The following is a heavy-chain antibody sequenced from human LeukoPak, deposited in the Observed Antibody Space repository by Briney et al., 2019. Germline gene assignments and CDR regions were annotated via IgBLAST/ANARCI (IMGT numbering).Heavy chain of an antibody. CDR3: ARQYRGRWFDP. V-gene: IGHV4-59*08. Sequence: SVTLSLTCTVSGGSISSYYWSWIRQPPGKGLEWIGYIYYSGSTNYNPSLKSRVTISVDTSKNQFSLKLSSVTAADTAVYYCARQYRGRWFDPWGQGTLVTVSS. J-gene: IGHJ5*02. D-gene: IGHD1-26*01. CDR1: GGSISSYY. CDR2: IYYSGST.